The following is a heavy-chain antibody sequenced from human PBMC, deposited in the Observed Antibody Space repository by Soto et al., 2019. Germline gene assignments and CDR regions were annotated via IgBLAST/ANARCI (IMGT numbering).Heavy chain of an antibody. V-gene: IGHV3-30-3*01. CDR2: ISYDGSNK. CDR1: GFTFSSYA. CDR3: ARDRGGSPLYYFDY. Sequence: PGGSLRLSCAASGFTFSSYAMHWVRQAPGKGLEWVAVISYDGSNKYYADSVKGRFTISRDNSKNTLYLQMNSLRAEDTAVYYCARDRGGSPLYYFDYWGQGTLVTVSS. D-gene: IGHD1-26*01. J-gene: IGHJ4*02.